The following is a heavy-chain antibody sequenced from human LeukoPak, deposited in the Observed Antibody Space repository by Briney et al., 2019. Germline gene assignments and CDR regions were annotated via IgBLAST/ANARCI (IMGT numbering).Heavy chain of an antibody. Sequence: SETLSLTCTVFGGSISSGGYYWSWIRQHPGKGLEWIGYIYYSGSTYYNPSLKSRVTISVDTSKNQFSLKLSSVTAADTAVYYCAVRSYGKDAFDIWGQGTMVTVSS. CDR3: AVRSYGKDAFDI. J-gene: IGHJ3*02. CDR2: IYYSGST. V-gene: IGHV4-31*03. CDR1: GGSISSGGYY. D-gene: IGHD4-17*01.